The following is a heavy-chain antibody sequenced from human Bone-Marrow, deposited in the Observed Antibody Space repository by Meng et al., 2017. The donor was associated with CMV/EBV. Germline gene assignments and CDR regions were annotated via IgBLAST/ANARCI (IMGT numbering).Heavy chain of an antibody. V-gene: IGHV3-7*01. CDR3: AKDHVVAGTPLDY. CDR1: GFVFSDFW. D-gene: IGHD6-19*01. J-gene: IGHJ4*02. CDR2: INQDGTQT. Sequence: ESLKISCAASGFVFSDFWMLWVRQAPGKGLDWVAIINQDGTQTYYADSVKGRFTISRDNAKDSMFLLMDNLGAEDTAVYYCAKDHVVAGTPLDYWGQGTLVTVSS.